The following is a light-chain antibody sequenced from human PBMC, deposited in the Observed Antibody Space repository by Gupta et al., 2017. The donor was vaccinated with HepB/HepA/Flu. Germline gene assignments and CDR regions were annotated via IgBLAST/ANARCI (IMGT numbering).Light chain of an antibody. Sequence: DIVMTQSPDSLAVSLGERATIDCKSSQNPLYSSNNKNYLAWYQQKPGQPPRLLIYWASTRESGVPDRFRGSGSGTDFTLTISSLQAEDVAVYYCQQYYSSLWTFGRGTKVEIK. CDR2: WAS. CDR3: QQYYSSLWT. V-gene: IGKV4-1*01. J-gene: IGKJ1*01. CDR1: QNPLYSSNNKNY.